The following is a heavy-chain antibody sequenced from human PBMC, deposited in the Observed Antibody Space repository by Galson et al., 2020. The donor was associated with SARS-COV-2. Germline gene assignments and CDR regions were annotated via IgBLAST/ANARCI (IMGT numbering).Heavy chain of an antibody. D-gene: IGHD6-13*01. V-gene: IGHV3-13*01. CDR3: ARVIYSSSWRYWYFDL. CDR1: GFTFSSYD. J-gene: IGHJ2*01. Sequence: GGSLRLSCAASGFTFSSYDMHWVRQATGKGLEWVSAIGTAGDTYYPGSVKGRFTISRENAKNSLYLQMNSLRAGDTAVYYCARVIYSSSWRYWYFDLWGRGTLVTVSS. CDR2: IGTAGDT.